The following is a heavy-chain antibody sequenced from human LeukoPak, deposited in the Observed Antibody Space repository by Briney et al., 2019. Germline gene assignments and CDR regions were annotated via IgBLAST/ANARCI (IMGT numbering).Heavy chain of an antibody. CDR1: GFTFSSYW. CDR3: ARDEGIYLFGYYYYYMDV. J-gene: IGHJ6*03. D-gene: IGHD2-21*01. CDR2: INSDGSST. V-gene: IGHV3-74*01. Sequence: GGSLRLSCAASGFTFSSYWMHWVRQAPGKGLVWVSRINSDGSSTSYADSVKGRFTISRDNAKDTLYLQMNSLRAEDTAVYYCARDEGIYLFGYYYYYMDVWGKGTTVTVSS.